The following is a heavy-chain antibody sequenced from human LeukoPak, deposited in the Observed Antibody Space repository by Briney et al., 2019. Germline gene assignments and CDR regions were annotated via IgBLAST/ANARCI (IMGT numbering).Heavy chain of an antibody. D-gene: IGHD1/OR15-1a*01. J-gene: IGHJ6*03. CDR2: IYHSGST. Sequence: SETLSLTCTVSGYSISSGYYWGWIRQPPGKGLEWIGSIYHSGSTYYNPSLKSRVTISVDTSKNQFSLKLSSVTAADTAVYYCARDLLEHANCYYMDVWGKGTTVPVSS. CDR3: ARDLLEHANCYYMDV. CDR1: GYSISSGYY. V-gene: IGHV4-38-2*02.